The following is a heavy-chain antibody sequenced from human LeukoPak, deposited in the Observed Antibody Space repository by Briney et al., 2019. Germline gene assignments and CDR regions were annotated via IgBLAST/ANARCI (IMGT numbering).Heavy chain of an antibody. V-gene: IGHV4-61*02. CDR1: SDSVRSGNYF. CDR2: INTSGIT. J-gene: IGHJ6*03. CDR3: ARGLFGYGPKYYYYLDV. D-gene: IGHD3-16*01. Sequence: PAETLSLTCTVSSDSVRSGNYFWGWIRQPGGKGLESIGRINTSGITKHNPSLKSRVTISADKSQNHFSLNLTSVTAADTAVYYCARGLFGYGPKYYYYLDVWGKGTTVTVSS.